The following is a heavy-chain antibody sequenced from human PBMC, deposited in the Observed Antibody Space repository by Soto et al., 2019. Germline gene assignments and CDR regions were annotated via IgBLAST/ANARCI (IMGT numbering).Heavy chain of an antibody. CDR1: GGTFSSYT. D-gene: IGHD3-9*01. Sequence: QVQLVQSGAEVKKPGSSVKVSCKASGGTFSSYTISWVRQAPGQGLEWMGRIIPILGIANYAQKFQGRVTITADKPTSTAYMXXSXLXXEDTAVYYCARTSSYDILTGYSKAPTNYYYYGMDVWGQGTTVTVSS. J-gene: IGHJ6*02. CDR3: ARTSSYDILTGYSKAPTNYYYYGMDV. CDR2: IIPILGIA. V-gene: IGHV1-69*02.